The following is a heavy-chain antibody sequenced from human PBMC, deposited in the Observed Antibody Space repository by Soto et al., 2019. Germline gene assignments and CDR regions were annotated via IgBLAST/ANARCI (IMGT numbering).Heavy chain of an antibody. J-gene: IGHJ3*02. CDR3: AKSQYDSSGYYFTWGRRLGAYDI. D-gene: IGHD3-22*01. V-gene: IGHV3-9*01. CDR2: ISWNSGSI. CDR1: GFTFDDYA. Sequence: PGGSLRLSCAASGFTFDDYAMHWVRQAPGKGLEGVSGISWNSGSIGYADSVKGRFTISRDNAKNSLYLQMNSLRAEDTAFYCCAKSQYDSSGYYFTWGRRLGAYDIPGQGPMVAV.